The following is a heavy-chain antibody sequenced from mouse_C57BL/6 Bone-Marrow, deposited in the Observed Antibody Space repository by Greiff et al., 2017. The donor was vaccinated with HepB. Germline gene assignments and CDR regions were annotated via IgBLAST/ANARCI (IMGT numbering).Heavy chain of an antibody. CDR3: ARPDYYGSSYEGY. CDR1: GYTFTSYW. Sequence: VQLQQPGAELVKPGASVKMSCKASGYTFTSYWITWVKRPGQGLEWIGDIYPGSGSTNYNEKFKSKATLTVDTSSSTAYMQLSSLTSEDSAVYYWARPDYYGSSYEGYWGQGTTLTVSS. J-gene: IGHJ2*01. D-gene: IGHD1-1*01. CDR2: IYPGSGST. V-gene: IGHV1-55*01.